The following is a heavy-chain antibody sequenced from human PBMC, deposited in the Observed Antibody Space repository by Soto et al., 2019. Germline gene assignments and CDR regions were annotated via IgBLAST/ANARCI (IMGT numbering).Heavy chain of an antibody. D-gene: IGHD2-8*02. CDR1: GGSISSSTYY. CDR2: VYYSGST. V-gene: IGHV4-39*02. Sequence: PSETLSLTCTVSGGSISSSTYYWGWIRQPPGKGLEWIGSVYYSGSTYYNPSLKSRVTISVDTSKNQFSLKLTSVTAADPAVYYCARDKITGLFDYWGQGTLVTVSS. J-gene: IGHJ4*02. CDR3: ARDKITGLFDY.